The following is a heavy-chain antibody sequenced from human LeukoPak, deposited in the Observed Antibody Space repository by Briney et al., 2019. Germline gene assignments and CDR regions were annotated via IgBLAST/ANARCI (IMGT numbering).Heavy chain of an antibody. D-gene: IGHD3-22*01. CDR2: INHSGST. J-gene: IGHJ6*02. Sequence: SETLSLTCAVYGGSFSGYYWSWIRQPPGKGLEWIGEINHSGSTNYNPSLKSRVTISVDTSKNQFSLKLSSVTAADTAVYYCARHTDSSGYVYYYGMDVWGQGTTVTVSS. CDR1: GGSFSGYY. CDR3: ARHTDSSGYVYYYGMDV. V-gene: IGHV4-34*01.